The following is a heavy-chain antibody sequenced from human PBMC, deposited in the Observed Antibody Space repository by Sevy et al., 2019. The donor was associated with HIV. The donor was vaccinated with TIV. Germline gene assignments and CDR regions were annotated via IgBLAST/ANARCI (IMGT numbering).Heavy chain of an antibody. CDR2: ISGSGGST. CDR3: AKTLSSWEQYFDY. V-gene: IGHV3-23*01. Sequence: GGSLRLSCAASGFTFSSYAMSCVRQAPGKGLEWVSAISGSGGSTYYADSVKGRFTISRDNSKNTLYLQMNSLRAEDTAVYYCAKTLSSWEQYFDYWGQGTQVTVSS. D-gene: IGHD6-13*01. CDR1: GFTFSSYA. J-gene: IGHJ4*02.